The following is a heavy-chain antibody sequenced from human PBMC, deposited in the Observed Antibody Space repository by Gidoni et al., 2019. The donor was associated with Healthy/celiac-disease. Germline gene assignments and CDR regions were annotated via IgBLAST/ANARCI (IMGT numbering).Heavy chain of an antibody. J-gene: IGHJ6*02. Sequence: QVQLVQSGAEVKKPGASVTVSCKASGYTVTAYYMHWVRQAPGQGLEGMGWINPNSGGTNYAQKLQGWVTMTRDTSISTADMELSRLRSDETAVYYCARERLRFLESNTNYGMDVWGQGTTVTVSS. CDR3: ARERLRFLESNTNYGMDV. CDR1: GYTVTAYY. CDR2: INPNSGGT. V-gene: IGHV1-2*04. D-gene: IGHD3-3*01.